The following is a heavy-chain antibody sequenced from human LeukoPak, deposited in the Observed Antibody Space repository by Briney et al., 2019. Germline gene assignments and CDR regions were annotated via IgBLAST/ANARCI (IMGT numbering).Heavy chain of an antibody. V-gene: IGHV4-59*11. J-gene: IGHJ4*02. CDR1: GGSISSHY. D-gene: IGHD2-15*01. Sequence: SETLSLTCTVSGGSISSHYWSWIRQPPGKGLEWIGYIYYSGSTNYNPSLKSRVTISVDTSKNQFSLKLSSVTAADTAVYYCAASRGYGVRSDWGQGTLVTVSS. CDR3: AASRGYGVRSD. CDR2: IYYSGST.